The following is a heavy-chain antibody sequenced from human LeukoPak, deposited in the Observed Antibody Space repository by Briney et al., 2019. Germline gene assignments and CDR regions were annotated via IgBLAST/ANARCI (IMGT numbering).Heavy chain of an antibody. D-gene: IGHD2/OR15-2a*01. Sequence: SETLSLTCTVSGGSISSGGYYWSWIRQPPGKGLEWIGYIYHSGSTYYNPSLKSRVTISVDRSKNQFSLNLTSVTATDTAVYFCARLPLYYFQEDYWGQGTLVTVSS. CDR1: GGSISSGGYY. CDR2: IYHSGST. J-gene: IGHJ4*02. V-gene: IGHV4-30-2*01. CDR3: ARLPLYYFQEDY.